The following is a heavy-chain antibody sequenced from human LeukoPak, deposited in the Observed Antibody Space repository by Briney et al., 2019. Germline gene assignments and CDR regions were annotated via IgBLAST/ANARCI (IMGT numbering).Heavy chain of an antibody. V-gene: IGHV3-30-3*01. J-gene: IGHJ4*02. D-gene: IGHD6-13*01. CDR1: GLTFSSYA. CDR2: ISYDGSNK. Sequence: GGSLRLSCAASGLTFSSYAMHWVRQAPGKGLEWVAVISYDGSNKDYADSVKGRFTISRDNSKNTLYLQMNSLRAEDTAVYYCARERAGYFDYWGQGTLVTVSS. CDR3: ARERAGYFDY.